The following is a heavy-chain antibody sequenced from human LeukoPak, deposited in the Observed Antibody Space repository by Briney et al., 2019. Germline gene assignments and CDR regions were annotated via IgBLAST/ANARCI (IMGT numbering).Heavy chain of an antibody. V-gene: IGHV4-34*01. D-gene: IGHD2-15*01. Sequence: SETLSLTCAVYGGSFSGYYWSWIRQPPGKGLEWIGEINHSGSTNYNPSPKSRVTISVDTSKNQFSLRLSSVTAADTAVYYCASLLMSARGPYFDYWGQGTLVTVSS. CDR2: INHSGST. J-gene: IGHJ4*02. CDR1: GGSFSGYY. CDR3: ASLLMSARGPYFDY.